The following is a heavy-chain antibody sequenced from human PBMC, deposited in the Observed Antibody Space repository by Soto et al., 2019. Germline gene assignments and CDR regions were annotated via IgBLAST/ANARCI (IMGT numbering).Heavy chain of an antibody. Sequence: PGWSLRLSCAASGFTFSSYSMNWVRQAPGKGLEWVSSISSSSSYIYYADSVKGRFTISRDNAKNSLYLQMNSLRAEDTAVYYCARDHGLSSYAFDIWGQGTMVTVSS. CDR1: GFTFSSYS. CDR3: ARDHGLSSYAFDI. V-gene: IGHV3-21*01. J-gene: IGHJ3*02. D-gene: IGHD2-15*01. CDR2: ISSSSSYI.